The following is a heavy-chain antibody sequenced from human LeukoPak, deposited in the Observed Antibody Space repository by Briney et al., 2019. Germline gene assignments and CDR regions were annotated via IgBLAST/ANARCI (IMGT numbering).Heavy chain of an antibody. CDR1: GGSFSGYY. D-gene: IGHD5-24*01. V-gene: IGHV4-34*01. CDR2: INHSGST. J-gene: IGHJ6*03. Sequence: SETLSLTCAVYGGSFSGYYWSWIRQPPGKGLEWIGEINHSGSTNYNPSLKSRVTISVDTSKNQFSLKLSSVTAADTAVYYCARARGRDGYNPHYHYYYMDVWGKGTTVTVSS. CDR3: ARARGRDGYNPHYHYYYMDV.